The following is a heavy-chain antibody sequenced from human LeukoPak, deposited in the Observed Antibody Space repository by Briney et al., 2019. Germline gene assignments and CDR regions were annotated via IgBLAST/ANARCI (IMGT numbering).Heavy chain of an antibody. CDR2: IWYDGSNK. Sequence: GGSLRLSCAASGFTFSSFAMHLVRQAPGKGLEWVAFIWYDGSNKYYADSVKGRLTVSRDNSKNTVYLQMNSLRPEDTAVYYCAKDPYCSTTACYSMGWFDPWGQGTLVTVSS. V-gene: IGHV3-30*02. D-gene: IGHD2-2*01. J-gene: IGHJ5*02. CDR3: AKDPYCSTTACYSMGWFDP. CDR1: GFTFSSFA.